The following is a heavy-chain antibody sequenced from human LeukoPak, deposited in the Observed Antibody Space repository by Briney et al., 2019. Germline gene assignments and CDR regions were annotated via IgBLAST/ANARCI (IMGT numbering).Heavy chain of an antibody. Sequence: GGSLRLSCAASGFTFSSYWMHWVRQAPGKGLVWVSRINSDESTTTYADSVKGRFTISRDNAKNTLYLQMDSLRADDTAVYYCARDVGDGFDIWGQGTMVTVSS. CDR3: ARDVGDGFDI. CDR1: GFTFSSYW. J-gene: IGHJ3*02. D-gene: IGHD2-21*02. V-gene: IGHV3-74*01. CDR2: INSDESTT.